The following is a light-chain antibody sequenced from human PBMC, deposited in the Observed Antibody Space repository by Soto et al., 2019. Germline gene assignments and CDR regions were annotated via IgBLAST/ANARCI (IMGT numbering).Light chain of an antibody. V-gene: IGLV2-23*02. J-gene: IGLJ1*01. CDR3: CSYAGNSEV. CDR2: EVT. Sequence: QSVLTQPASVSGSPGQSITIPCTGTSGVVGSYNLVSWYQQHPGKAPKHLIYEVTERPSGVSNRFSGSKSGSTASLTISGLQPDDEADYYCCSYAGNSEVFGTGTKLTVL. CDR1: SGVVGSYNL.